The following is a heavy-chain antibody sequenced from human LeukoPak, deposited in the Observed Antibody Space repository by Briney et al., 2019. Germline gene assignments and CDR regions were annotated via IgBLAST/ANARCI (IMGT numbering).Heavy chain of an antibody. V-gene: IGHV1-24*01. CDR3: ATDPSSSWYEFDY. CDR1: GYTLTELS. D-gene: IGHD6-13*01. J-gene: IGHJ4*02. CDR2: FDPEDGET. Sequence: ASVKVSCKVSGYTLTELSMHWVRQAPGKGLEWMGGFDPEDGETNYAQKFQGRVTVTEDTSTDTAYMELRSLRSEDTAVYYCATDPSSSWYEFDYWGQGTLVTVSS.